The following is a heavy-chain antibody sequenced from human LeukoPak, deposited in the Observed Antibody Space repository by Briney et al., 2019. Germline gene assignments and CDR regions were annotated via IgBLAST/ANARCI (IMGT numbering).Heavy chain of an antibody. CDR2: ISSSGSTI. J-gene: IGHJ6*03. CDR1: GFTFSSYE. V-gene: IGHV3-48*03. D-gene: IGHD3-22*01. CDR3: ARDVQSADYYDSSGYYYGRSKYYYYMDV. Sequence: SGGSLRLSCAASGFTFSSYEMNWVRQAPGKGLEWVSYISSSGSTIYYADSVKGRFTISRDNAKNSLYLQMNSLRAEDTAVYYCARDVQSADYYDSSGYYYGRSKYYYYMDVWGKGTTVTVSS.